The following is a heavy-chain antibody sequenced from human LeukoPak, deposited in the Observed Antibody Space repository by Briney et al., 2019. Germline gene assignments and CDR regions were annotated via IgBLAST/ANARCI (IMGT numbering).Heavy chain of an antibody. CDR2: IIPIFGTA. CDR3: ARARKVQLLWFGELFDY. J-gene: IGHJ4*02. V-gene: IGHV1-69*13. CDR1: GGTFSSYA. D-gene: IGHD3-10*01. Sequence: GASVKVSCKASGGTFSSYAISWVRQAPGQGLEWMGGIIPIFGTANYAQKFQGRVTITADESTSTAYMELSRLRSDDTAVYYCARARKVQLLWFGELFDYWGQGTLVTVSS.